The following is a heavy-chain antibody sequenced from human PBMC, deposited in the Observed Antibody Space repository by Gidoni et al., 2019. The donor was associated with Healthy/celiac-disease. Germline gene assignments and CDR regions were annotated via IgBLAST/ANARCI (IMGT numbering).Heavy chain of an antibody. Sequence: QVQLVESGGGVVQPGRSLRLSCAASGFPFSSYGMHWVRQAPGKGLEWVAVIWYDGSNKYYADSVKGRFTISRDNSKNTLYLQMNSLRAEDTAVYYCARDPGEYVSDAFDIWGQGTMVTVSS. CDR3: ARDPGEYVSDAFDI. CDR1: GFPFSSYG. D-gene: IGHD2-21*01. CDR2: IWYDGSNK. J-gene: IGHJ3*02. V-gene: IGHV3-33*01.